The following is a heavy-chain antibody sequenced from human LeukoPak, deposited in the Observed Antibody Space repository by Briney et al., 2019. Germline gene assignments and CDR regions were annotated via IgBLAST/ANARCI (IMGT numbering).Heavy chain of an antibody. J-gene: IGHJ4*02. CDR1: GFTFSSNW. CDR2: INSDESVT. Sequence: PGGSLRLSCAASGFTFSSNWMHWVRQAPGKGLVWVSRINSDESVTNYADSVKGRFTISRDNAKNTLYLQMNSLRAEDTAVYYCTREGGSPGYFDYWAQGTLVTVSS. D-gene: IGHD3-16*01. V-gene: IGHV3-74*01. CDR3: TREGGSPGYFDY.